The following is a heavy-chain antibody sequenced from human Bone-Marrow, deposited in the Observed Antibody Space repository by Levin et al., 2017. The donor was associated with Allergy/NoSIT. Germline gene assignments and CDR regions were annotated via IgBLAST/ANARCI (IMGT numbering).Heavy chain of an antibody. J-gene: IGHJ6*03. Sequence: SETLSLTCAVSGGSMSRTDWWSWVRQSPGKGLEWVGEIFPSGSTNYNPSLKSRLTLSVDKSNNQFALRLTSVTAADTATYYCARRSSGYYMDVWGNGTPVTVSS. V-gene: IGHV4-4*02. CDR3: ARRSSGYYMDV. CDR1: GGSMSRTDW. CDR2: IFPSGST. D-gene: IGHD1-26*01.